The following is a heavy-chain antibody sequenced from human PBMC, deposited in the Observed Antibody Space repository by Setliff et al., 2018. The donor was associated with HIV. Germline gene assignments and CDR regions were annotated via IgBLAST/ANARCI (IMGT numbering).Heavy chain of an antibody. D-gene: IGHD3-22*01. CDR3: ATVRGYYYDSSGYVKSALDCFDV. J-gene: IGHJ3*01. V-gene: IGHV1-24*01. CDR1: GYTLTELS. CDR2: FDPEDVET. Sequence: GASVKVSCKVSGYTLTELSLHWVRQAPAKGLEWMGGFDPEDVETVYAQKFQGRVTMTEDTSTDTAYMELSSLRSEDTAVYYCATVRGYYYDSSGYVKSALDCFDVWGQGTMVTVS.